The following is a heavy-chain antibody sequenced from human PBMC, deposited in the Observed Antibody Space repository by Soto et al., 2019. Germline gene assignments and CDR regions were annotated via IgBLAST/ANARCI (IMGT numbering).Heavy chain of an antibody. Sequence: ASVKVSCKVSGYTFSDLSMHWVRQAPGKGLEWMGGFDAEDGETIYAQKFQGRVTMTEDRFTDTAYMELGSLRSEDTAVYYCATKILYYYDSSGYYWNYWGQGTLVTVSS. CDR3: ATKILYYYDSSGYYWNY. CDR2: FDAEDGET. D-gene: IGHD3-22*01. V-gene: IGHV1-24*01. J-gene: IGHJ4*02. CDR1: GYTFSDLS.